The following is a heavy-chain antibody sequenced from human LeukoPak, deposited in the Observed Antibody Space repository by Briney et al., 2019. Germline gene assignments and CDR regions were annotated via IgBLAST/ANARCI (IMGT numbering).Heavy chain of an antibody. V-gene: IGHV4-31*03. CDR2: IYYSGST. J-gene: IGHJ5*02. CDR3: ARAPLDYGDPGWFDP. Sequence: SETLSLTCTVSGGSISSGGYYWSWIRQHPGKGLEWIGYIYYSGSTYYNPSLRSRVTISVDTSKNQFSLKLSSVTAADTAVYYCARAPLDYGDPGWFDPWGQGTLVTVSS. CDR1: GGSISSGGYY. D-gene: IGHD4-17*01.